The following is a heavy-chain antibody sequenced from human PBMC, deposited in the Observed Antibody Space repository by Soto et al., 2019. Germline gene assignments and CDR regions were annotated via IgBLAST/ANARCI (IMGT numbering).Heavy chain of an antibody. CDR2: INAGNGNT. CDR3: ATIAARRWDYFDY. V-gene: IGHV1-3*01. CDR1: GYTFTSYA. D-gene: IGHD6-6*01. J-gene: IGHJ4*02. Sequence: ASVKVSCKASGYTFTSYAMHWVRQAPGQRLEWMGWINAGNGNTKYSQKFQGRVNITRDTSESTAYMELSSLRSEDTAVYYCATIAARRWDYFDYWGQGTLVTVSS.